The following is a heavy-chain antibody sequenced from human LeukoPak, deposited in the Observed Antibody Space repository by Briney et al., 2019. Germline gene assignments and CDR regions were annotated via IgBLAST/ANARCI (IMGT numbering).Heavy chain of an antibody. V-gene: IGHV4-59*08. CDR2: IYYSGST. Sequence: SETLSLTCTVSGGSINDYYWSWIRQPPGKGLEWIAWIYYSGSTNHNPSLKSRVTISVDTSKNQFSLKLTSVTAADTAVYYCARVDSSDAGNFDYWGQGTLVTVSS. D-gene: IGHD2-15*01. CDR3: ARVDSSDAGNFDY. CDR1: GGSINDYY. J-gene: IGHJ4*02.